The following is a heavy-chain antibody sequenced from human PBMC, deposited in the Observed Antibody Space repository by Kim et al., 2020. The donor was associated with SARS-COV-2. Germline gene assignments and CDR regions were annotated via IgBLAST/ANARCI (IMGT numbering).Heavy chain of an antibody. J-gene: IGHJ4*02. V-gene: IGHV5-51*01. CDR1: GYTFTSAW. Sequence: GESLKISCKGSGYTFTSAWISWVRQTPGKGLEWVAIIYPGDSDTRYSPSFSRHVTIPADKSISTVYLHWSSLRASDTATYYCVRHLATFGVVITAVGYWGQGTPVTVSS. CDR3: VRHLATFGVVITAVGY. D-gene: IGHD3-3*01. CDR2: IYPGDSDT.